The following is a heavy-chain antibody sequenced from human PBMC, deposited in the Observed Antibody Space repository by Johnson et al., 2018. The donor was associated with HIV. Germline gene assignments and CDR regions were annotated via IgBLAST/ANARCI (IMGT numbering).Heavy chain of an antibody. CDR1: GFTFGSYS. Sequence: VQLVESGGGLVPPGGSLRLSCAASGFTFGSYSMSWVRQAPGKGLEWVSRINSDGSSTSYADSVKGRFTISRDNAKNTLYLQMNSLRAEDTAVYYCARDPGPQWELEATDAFDIWGQGTMVTVSS. J-gene: IGHJ3*02. D-gene: IGHD1-26*01. CDR3: ARDPGPQWELEATDAFDI. CDR2: INSDGSST. V-gene: IGHV3-74*01.